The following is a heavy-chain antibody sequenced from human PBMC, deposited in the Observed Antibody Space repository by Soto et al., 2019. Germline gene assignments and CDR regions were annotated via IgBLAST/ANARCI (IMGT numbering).Heavy chain of an antibody. J-gene: IGHJ6*02. Sequence: QAQLVESGGGVVRPGRALRLSCAASGFTFNDFGMHWVRQAPGKGLEWVAGISHDGTQKFYADSVKGRLTISRDNSKNTVFLLVTSVLNEDTAGSFCAKSVGRGYKYGIYVWGPGTTVIVS. V-gene: IGHV3-30*18. CDR3: AKSVGRGYKYGIYV. CDR2: ISHDGTQK. CDR1: GFTFNDFG. D-gene: IGHD3-22*01.